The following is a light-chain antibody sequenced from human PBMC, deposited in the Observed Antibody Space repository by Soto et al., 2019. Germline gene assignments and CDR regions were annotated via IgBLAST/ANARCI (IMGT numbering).Light chain of an antibody. Sequence: EIVMTQSPATLSVSPGERATLSCRASQSISNLLAWYQQKPGQAPRLLMYGASTRATGFPARFSGSGSGTEFTLTISSLQSEDFAVYYCQQYNNWPPITFGQGTRLEIK. J-gene: IGKJ5*01. CDR3: QQYNNWPPIT. CDR1: QSISNL. CDR2: GAS. V-gene: IGKV3-15*01.